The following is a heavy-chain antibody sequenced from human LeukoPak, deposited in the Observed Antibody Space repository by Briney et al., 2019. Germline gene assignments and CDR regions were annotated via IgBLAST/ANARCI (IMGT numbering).Heavy chain of an antibody. J-gene: IGHJ4*02. D-gene: IGHD2-15*01. CDR2: INSDGSWT. CDR3: AKALAGWPRDYFDY. Sequence: GGSLRLSCAASGNYWMHWVRQAPGKGLVWVSHINSDGSWTSYADSVKGRFTISRDNSKNTLYLQMNSLRAEDTAVYYCAKALAGWPRDYFDYWGQGTLVTVSS. CDR1: GNYW. V-gene: IGHV3-74*01.